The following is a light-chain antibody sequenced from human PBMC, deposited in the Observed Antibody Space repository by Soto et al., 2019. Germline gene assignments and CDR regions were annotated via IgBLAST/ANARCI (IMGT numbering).Light chain of an antibody. CDR3: SSYTSSSTFYV. J-gene: IGLJ1*01. V-gene: IGLV2-14*01. CDR1: SSDVGGYNY. Sequence: QSALTQPASVSGSPGQSITISCTGTSSDVGGYNYVSWYQHHPGKAPKLMIYEVSNRPSGVSNRFSGSKSGNTASLTISGLQAEDAADYYCSSYTSSSTFYVFGTGTKVTVL. CDR2: EVS.